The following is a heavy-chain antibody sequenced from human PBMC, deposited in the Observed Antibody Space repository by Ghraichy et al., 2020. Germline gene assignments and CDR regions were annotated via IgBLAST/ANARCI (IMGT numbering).Heavy chain of an antibody. CDR3: ARDAITRTCSGGRCWTTPNYGMDV. CDR2: MGGSYTNK. V-gene: IGHV3-21*01. J-gene: IGHJ6*02. Sequence: GGSLRLSCAASGFTFSDYSLNWVRQAPGKGLEWLSSMGGSYTNKYYADSVKGRFTISRDDDENSLYLQMNSLRAEDTAVYYCARDAITRTCSGGRCWTTPNYGMDVWCQGTTVTVSS. CDR1: GFTFSDYS. D-gene: IGHD2-15*01.